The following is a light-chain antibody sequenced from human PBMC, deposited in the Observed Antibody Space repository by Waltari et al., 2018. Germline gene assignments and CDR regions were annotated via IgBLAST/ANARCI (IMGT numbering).Light chain of an antibody. CDR2: AAS. J-gene: IGKJ2*01. Sequence: DIQMTQSPSSVSAFVGDTVPITCRASQDISYWLTWYQQKPGKAPKLLIFAASSLQRGVPSRFSGSGSGTDFTLTITSLQPEDFATYYCQQANSFPYTFGPGTKVEI. CDR3: QQANSFPYT. CDR1: QDISYW. V-gene: IGKV1D-12*01.